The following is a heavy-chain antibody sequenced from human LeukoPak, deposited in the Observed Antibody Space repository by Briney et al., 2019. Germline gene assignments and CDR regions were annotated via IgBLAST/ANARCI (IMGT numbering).Heavy chain of an antibody. J-gene: IGHJ4*02. CDR2: VYGNGGA. D-gene: IGHD4-11*01. CDR1: GGSFSNHY. V-gene: IGHV4-4*07. CDR3: AKGPQETASTAAFDS. Sequence: SETLSLTCTVSGGSFSNHYWSWIRQPAGKGLEYIGRVYGNGGADYNPSLRSRVTMSVDTSKNRFSLKVNSVTAADTAVYYCAKGPQETASTAAFDSWGQGILVTVSS.